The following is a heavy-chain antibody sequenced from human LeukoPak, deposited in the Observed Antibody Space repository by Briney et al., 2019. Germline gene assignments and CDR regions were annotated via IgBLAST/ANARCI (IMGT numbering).Heavy chain of an antibody. J-gene: IGHJ5*02. CDR1: GFTFSSYA. V-gene: IGHV3-23*01. CDR3: AKDLKGGYSYVYSSWFDP. CDR2: ISGSGGST. D-gene: IGHD5-18*01. Sequence: PGGSLRLSCAASGFTFSSYAMSWVRQAPGKGLEWVSAISGSGGSTYYADSVKGRFTISRDNSKNTLYLQMNSLRAEDTAVYYCAKDLKGGYSYVYSSWFDPWGQGTLVTVSS.